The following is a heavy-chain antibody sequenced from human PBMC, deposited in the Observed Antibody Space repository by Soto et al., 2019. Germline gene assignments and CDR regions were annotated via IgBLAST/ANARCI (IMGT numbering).Heavy chain of an antibody. D-gene: IGHD3-22*01. CDR1: GFTFSSYG. Sequence: QVQLVESGGGVVQPGRSLRLSCAASGFTFSSYGMHWVRQAPGKGLEWVAVISYDGSNKYYADSVKGRFTISRDNSKNTLYLQMNSRRAEDTAVYYCAKDYYDSSGYYYWAMDYYYGMDVWGQGTTVTVSS. V-gene: IGHV3-30*18. CDR2: ISYDGSNK. J-gene: IGHJ6*02. CDR3: AKDYYDSSGYYYWAMDYYYGMDV.